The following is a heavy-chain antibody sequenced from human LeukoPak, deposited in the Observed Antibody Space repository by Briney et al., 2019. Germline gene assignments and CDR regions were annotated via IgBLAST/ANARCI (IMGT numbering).Heavy chain of an antibody. Sequence: GESLKISCAASGFTFSSYAMSWVRQAPGKGLEWVSAISLGGVNTYYADSVKGRFTVSRVNSKNTLYLQMNSLRVEDTAVYYCAKNVMYSSSAVDYWGQGTLVTVSS. J-gene: IGHJ4*02. CDR2: ISLGGVNT. CDR3: AKNVMYSSSAVDY. CDR1: GFTFSSYA. V-gene: IGHV3-23*01. D-gene: IGHD6-6*01.